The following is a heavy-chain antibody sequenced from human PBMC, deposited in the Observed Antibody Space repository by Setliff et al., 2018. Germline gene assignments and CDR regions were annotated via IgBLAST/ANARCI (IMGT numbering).Heavy chain of an antibody. Sequence: PSETLSLTCAVSGGSISSSNWWSWVRQPPGKGLEWIGEINHSGSPNYNPSLKSRVTISVDTSKNQFSLKLSSVTAADTAVYYCARDRREAFDIWGQGTMVTVSS. CDR3: ARDRREAFDI. CDR1: GGSISSSNW. CDR2: INHSGSP. J-gene: IGHJ3*02. V-gene: IGHV4-4*02.